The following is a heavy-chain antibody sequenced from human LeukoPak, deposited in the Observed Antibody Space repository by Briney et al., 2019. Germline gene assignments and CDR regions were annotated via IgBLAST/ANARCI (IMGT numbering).Heavy chain of an antibody. J-gene: IGHJ3*02. Sequence: GGSLRLSCAASGFTFDDYGMSWVRQAPGKGLEWVSGINWNGGRIGYADSVKGRFTISRDNAKNSLYLQMNSLRAEDTAVYYCARDPYDSRSGSYGAFDIWGQGTMVTVSS. V-gene: IGHV3-20*04. CDR1: GFTFDDYG. CDR2: INWNGGRI. D-gene: IGHD3-22*01. CDR3: ARDPYDSRSGSYGAFDI.